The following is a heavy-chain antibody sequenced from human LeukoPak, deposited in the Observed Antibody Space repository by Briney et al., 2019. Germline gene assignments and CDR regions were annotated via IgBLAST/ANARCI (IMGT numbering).Heavy chain of an antibody. CDR3: ARDPLIGYYGMDA. Sequence: AGGSLRLSCAASGFTFNSYSMNWVRQAPGKGLEWVSSISSSSSYIYYADSVKGRFTISRDNAKNSLYLQMNSLRAEDTAVYYCARDPLIGYYGMDAWGQGTTVTVSS. CDR1: GFTFNSYS. D-gene: IGHD3-22*01. CDR2: ISSSSSYI. J-gene: IGHJ6*02. V-gene: IGHV3-21*01.